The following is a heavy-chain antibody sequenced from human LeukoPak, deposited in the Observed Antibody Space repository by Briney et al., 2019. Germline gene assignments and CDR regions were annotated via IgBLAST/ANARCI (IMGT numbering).Heavy chain of an antibody. CDR2: IYPGDSDT. Sequence: GESLKISCKGSGYSFTSYWIGWVRQMPGKGLEWMGIIYPGDSDTRYSPSFQGQVTISADKPISTAYLQWSSLKASDTAMYYCARRLGYCSSTSCWDWFDPWGQGTLVTVSS. D-gene: IGHD2-2*01. CDR3: ARRLGYCSSTSCWDWFDP. CDR1: GYSFTSYW. J-gene: IGHJ5*02. V-gene: IGHV5-51*04.